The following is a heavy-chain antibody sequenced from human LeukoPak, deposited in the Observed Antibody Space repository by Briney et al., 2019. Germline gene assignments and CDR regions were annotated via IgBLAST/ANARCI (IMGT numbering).Heavy chain of an antibody. D-gene: IGHD2-15*01. Sequence: GGSLGLSCAASGFPLSSYSINWVRQAPGKGLEWVSYISSSGSAIYYVDSVKGRFTVSRDNAKNSLFLQMNSSRAEDTAVYYCVRVKGSYFDYWGQGALVTVSS. V-gene: IGHV3-48*01. CDR2: ISSSGSAI. J-gene: IGHJ4*02. CDR3: VRVKGSYFDY. CDR1: GFPLSSYS.